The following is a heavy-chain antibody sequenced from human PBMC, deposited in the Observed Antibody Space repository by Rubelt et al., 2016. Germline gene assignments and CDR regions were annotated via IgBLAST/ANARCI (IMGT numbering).Heavy chain of an antibody. CDR3: ARVDSSSSKGARGGMDV. J-gene: IGHJ6*02. D-gene: IGHD6-6*01. V-gene: IGHV3-13*01. Sequence: AILKGLEWVSAIGTAGDTYYPGSVKGRFTISRENAKNSLYLQMNSLRAGDTAVYYCARVDSSSSKGARGGMDVWGQGTTVTVSS. CDR2: IGTAGDT.